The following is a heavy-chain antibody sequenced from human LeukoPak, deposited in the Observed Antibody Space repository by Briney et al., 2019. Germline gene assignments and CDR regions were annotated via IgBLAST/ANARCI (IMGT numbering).Heavy chain of an antibody. CDR2: IKSKIDGAAT. CDR3: NYYSDTSDDRPTGIDY. CDR1: GFTFSIAW. D-gene: IGHD3-22*01. V-gene: IGHV3-15*01. J-gene: IGHJ4*02. Sequence: PGGSLRLSCAASGFTFSIAWMTGVRQAPGKGLEWVGRIKSKIDGAATDYAAPVKGRFTISRDDSKTTLYLQMTSLKTEDTAVYYCNYYSDTSDDRPTGIDYWGQGTLVTVSS.